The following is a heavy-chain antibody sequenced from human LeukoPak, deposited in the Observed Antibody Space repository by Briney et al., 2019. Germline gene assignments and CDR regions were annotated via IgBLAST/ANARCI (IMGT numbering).Heavy chain of an antibody. J-gene: IGHJ3*02. D-gene: IGHD3-22*01. CDR1: GGSISNSNW. Sequence: PSVTLSLTSAVYGGSISNSNWWRRVRQPPRNGLELIGEIYHSRSTNYNLSLKIRVTISVDTSKVQFALKMRSVSAAGTAVYYCARDRVYDYDSSGYYDAFDIWGQRTMVTVSS. CDR2: IYHSRST. V-gene: IGHV4-4*02. CDR3: ARDRVYDYDSSGYYDAFDI.